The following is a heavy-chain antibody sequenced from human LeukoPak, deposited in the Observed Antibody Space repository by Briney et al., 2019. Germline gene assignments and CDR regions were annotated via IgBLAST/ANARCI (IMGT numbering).Heavy chain of an antibody. J-gene: IGHJ4*02. CDR2: INHSGST. Sequence: SDTLSLTCAVYGGSFSGYYWSWIRQPPGKGLEWIGEINHSGSTNYNPSLKSRVTISVDTSKNQFSLKLSSVTAADTAVYYCARGPRGPYSNYFDWGQGTLVTVSS. V-gene: IGHV4-34*01. CDR3: ARGPRGPYSNYFD. D-gene: IGHD4-11*01. CDR1: GGSFSGYY.